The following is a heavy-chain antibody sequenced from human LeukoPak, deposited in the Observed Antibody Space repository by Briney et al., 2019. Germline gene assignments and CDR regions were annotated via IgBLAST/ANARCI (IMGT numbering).Heavy chain of an antibody. CDR3: AIGYYDILTGYPRFDY. CDR2: ISAYNGNT. Sequence: PWASVKVSCKASGYTFTSYGISWVRQAPGQGLEWMGWISAYNGNTNYAQKLQGRVTMTTDTSTSTAYMELRSLRSDDTAVYYCAIGYYDILTGYPRFDYWGQGTLVTVSS. D-gene: IGHD3-9*01. V-gene: IGHV1-18*01. CDR1: GYTFTSYG. J-gene: IGHJ4*02.